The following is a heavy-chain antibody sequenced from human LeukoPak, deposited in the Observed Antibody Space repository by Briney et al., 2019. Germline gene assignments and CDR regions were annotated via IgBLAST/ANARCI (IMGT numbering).Heavy chain of an antibody. J-gene: IGHJ4*02. CDR2: MSTSGST. CDR1: GGSISSYY. D-gene: IGHD3-22*01. Sequence: SETLSLTCTISGGSISSYYWSWIRQPAGKGLEWIGRMSTSGSTNYNPSLTSRVTMSVDESKNQFSLNLNSVTAADTAVCFCARVNSSGSFHDYWGQGARVTVSS. V-gene: IGHV4-4*07. CDR3: ARVNSSGSFHDY.